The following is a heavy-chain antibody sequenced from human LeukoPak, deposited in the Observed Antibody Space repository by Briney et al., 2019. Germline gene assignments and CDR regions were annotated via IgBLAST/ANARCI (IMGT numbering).Heavy chain of an antibody. Sequence: GASVKVSCKASGYTFTSYAMHWVRQAPGQRLEWMGWINAGNGNTKYSQKFQGRVTITRDTSASTAYMELSSLRSEDTAVYYCARGDAYYYDSSGYYDYWGQGTLVTVSS. J-gene: IGHJ4*02. D-gene: IGHD3-22*01. CDR1: GYTFTSYA. CDR2: INAGNGNT. CDR3: ARGDAYYYDSSGYYDY. V-gene: IGHV1-3*01.